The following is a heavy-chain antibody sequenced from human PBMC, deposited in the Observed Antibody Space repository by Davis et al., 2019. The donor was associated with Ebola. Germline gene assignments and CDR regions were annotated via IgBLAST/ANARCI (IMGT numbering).Heavy chain of an antibody. CDR3: ARADYYGSGSYHFDY. Sequence: GESLKISCKGSGYSFTSYWIGWVRQMPGKGLECMGIIFPGDSDTRYSPSFQGQVTISADKSISTAYLQWSSLKASDTAMYYCARADYYGSGSYHFDYWGQGTLVTVSS. CDR2: IFPGDSDT. V-gene: IGHV5-51*01. CDR1: GYSFTSYW. D-gene: IGHD3-10*01. J-gene: IGHJ4*02.